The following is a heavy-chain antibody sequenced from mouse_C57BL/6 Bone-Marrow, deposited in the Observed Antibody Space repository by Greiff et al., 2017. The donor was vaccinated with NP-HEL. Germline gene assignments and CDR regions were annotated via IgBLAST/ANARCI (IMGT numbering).Heavy chain of an antibody. Sequence: DVQLVESGGGLVKPGGSLKLSCAASGFTFSSYAMSWVRQTPEKRLEWVATISDGGSYTYYPDNVKGRFTISRDNAKNNLYLQMSHLKSEDTAMYYCARDSTMVPFDYWGQGTTLTVSS. CDR1: GFTFSSYA. CDR3: ARDSTMVPFDY. D-gene: IGHD2-2*01. V-gene: IGHV5-4*01. J-gene: IGHJ2*01. CDR2: ISDGGSYT.